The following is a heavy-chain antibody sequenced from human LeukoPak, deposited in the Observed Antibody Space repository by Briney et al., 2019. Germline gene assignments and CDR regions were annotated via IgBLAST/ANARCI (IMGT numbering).Heavy chain of an antibody. CDR1: GFTFSSYA. D-gene: IGHD3-3*01. Sequence: PGGFQRPSWSASGFTFSSYAMHWVRQPPGKGLEYVSAISSKGGSTYYADSVKGRFTISRDNSKNSLYLQMSSLRAEDTAVYYCVKGDGVGGATHAFDYWGQGTLVTVSS. V-gene: IGHV3-64D*09. CDR3: VKGDGVGGATHAFDY. CDR2: ISSKGGST. J-gene: IGHJ4*02.